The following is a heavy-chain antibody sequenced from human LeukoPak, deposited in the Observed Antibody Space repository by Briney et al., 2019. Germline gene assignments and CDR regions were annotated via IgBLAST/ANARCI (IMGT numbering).Heavy chain of an antibody. J-gene: IGHJ5*02. CDR3: ASLPAAAGTFDLWGVFPHWFDP. CDR1: GFTFSTYG. Sequence: GRSLRLSCSAAGFTFSTYGMHWVRQAPGKGLEWVAVISYDGSNKYYADSVKGRFTISRDNSKNTLYLQMNSLRAEDTAVYYCASLPAAAGTFDLWGVFPHWFDPWGQGTLVTVSS. CDR2: ISYDGSNK. D-gene: IGHD6-13*01. V-gene: IGHV3-30*03.